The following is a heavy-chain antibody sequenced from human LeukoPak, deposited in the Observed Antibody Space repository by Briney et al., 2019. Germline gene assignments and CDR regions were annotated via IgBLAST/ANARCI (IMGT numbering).Heavy chain of an antibody. CDR1: GFTFSSYG. J-gene: IGHJ4*02. V-gene: IGHV3-23*01. Sequence: GGSLRLSCAASGFTFSSYGMSWVRQAPGKGLEWVSFISSGGNTDHSDSVKGRFTISRDNSKNTLYLQMNSLRAEDTAIYYCARRAGEYSHPYDYWGQGTLVTVSS. CDR3: ARRAGEYSHPYDY. D-gene: IGHD4-17*01. CDR2: ISSGGNT.